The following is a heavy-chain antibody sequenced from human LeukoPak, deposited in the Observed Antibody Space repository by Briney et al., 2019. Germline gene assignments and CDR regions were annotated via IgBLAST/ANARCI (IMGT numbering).Heavy chain of an antibody. V-gene: IGHV3-23*01. CDR1: GFTFSDYV. CDR2: ISGSGSIT. Sequence: GGSLRLSCAASGFTFSDYVMNWVRQAPGKGLEWVSSISGSGSITYYADSVKGRFTISRDNSKNTLSLEMNSLRAEDTAVYYGAKDRGAYDAFDYWGQGTLVTVSS. J-gene: IGHJ4*02. D-gene: IGHD3-22*01. CDR3: AKDRGAYDAFDY.